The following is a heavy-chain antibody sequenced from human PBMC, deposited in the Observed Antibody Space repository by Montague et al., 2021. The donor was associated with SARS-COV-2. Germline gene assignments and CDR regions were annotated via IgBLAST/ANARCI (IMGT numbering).Heavy chain of an antibody. CDR1: GFTFDDYA. Sequence: SLRLSCAASGFTFDDYAMHWVRQAPGKGLEWVSGISWNSDSIDYADSVKGRFTISRDNAKNSLYLQMNNLRAEDTAFYCCARGETGYRTSWPDYWGRGTLVTVSS. V-gene: IGHV3-9*01. CDR3: ARGETGYRTSWPDY. CDR2: ISWNSDSI. D-gene: IGHD6-13*01. J-gene: IGHJ4*02.